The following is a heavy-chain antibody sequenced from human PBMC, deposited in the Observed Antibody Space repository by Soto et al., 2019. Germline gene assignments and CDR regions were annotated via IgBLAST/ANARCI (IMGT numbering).Heavy chain of an antibody. V-gene: IGHV3-53*01. CDR3: ARAYGGNPALFDP. Sequence: GGSLRLSCAASGFTVSRDYMGWVRQAPGKGLEWVSVIYTGGSTYYADSVKGRFTFSRDNSKNTLYLQMNSLRAEDTAVYYCARAYGGNPALFDPWGQGTLVTVSS. D-gene: IGHD4-17*01. CDR1: GFTVSRDY. CDR2: IYTGGST. J-gene: IGHJ5*02.